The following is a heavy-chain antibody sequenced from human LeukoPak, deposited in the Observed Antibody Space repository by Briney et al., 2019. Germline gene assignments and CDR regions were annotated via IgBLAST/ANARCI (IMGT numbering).Heavy chain of an antibody. CDR2: MSYDGSNK. J-gene: IGHJ6*02. V-gene: IGHV3-30*18. CDR1: GXIFSSYG. Sequence: GRSLRLSCAASGXIFSSYGMHWVRQAPGKGQEWVAVMSYDGSNKYYADSVKGRFTISRDNSKNTVYLQMNSLRAEDTAVYYCAKDQKQQLTYGMDVWGQGTTVTVSS. CDR3: AKDQKQQLTYGMDV. D-gene: IGHD6-13*01.